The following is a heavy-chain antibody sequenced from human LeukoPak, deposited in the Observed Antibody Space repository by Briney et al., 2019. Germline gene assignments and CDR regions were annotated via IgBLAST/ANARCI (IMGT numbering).Heavy chain of an antibody. CDR2: IYYSGST. CDR3: ARAGSSTTYPKGYFDY. J-gene: IGHJ4*02. V-gene: IGHV4-59*01. D-gene: IGHD2-2*01. Sequence: SETLSLTCTVSGGSISSYYWSWIRQPPGKGLEWIGYIYYSGSTNYNPSLKSRVTISVDTSKNQFSLKLSSVTAADTAVYYCARAGSSTTYPKGYFDYWGQGTLVTVSS. CDR1: GGSISSYY.